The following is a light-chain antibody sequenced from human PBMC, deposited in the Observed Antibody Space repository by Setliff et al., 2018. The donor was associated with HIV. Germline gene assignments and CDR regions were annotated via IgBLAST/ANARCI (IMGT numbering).Light chain of an antibody. CDR3: QAWDSSTYV. CDR1: KLGDKY. CDR2: QDN. Sequence: ELTQPPSVSVSPGQTASITCSGAKLGDKYACWYQQKPGQSPVLVIYQDNKRPSGIPERFAGSNSGNTATLTISGTQAMDEADYFCQAWDSSTYVFGTGTKVTVL. V-gene: IGLV3-1*01. J-gene: IGLJ1*01.